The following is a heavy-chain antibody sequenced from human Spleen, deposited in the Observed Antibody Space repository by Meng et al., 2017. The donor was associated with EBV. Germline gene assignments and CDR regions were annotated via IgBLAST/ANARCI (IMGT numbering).Heavy chain of an antibody. CDR1: EGSCSSYL. CDR3: ASESRRGFTPDY. D-gene: IGHD3-10*01. CDR2: FIPMSGAP. J-gene: IGHJ4*02. Sequence: VQWVLSAAEVEKAGSSVRVACRPSEGSCSSYLFSWVRQARRQGLEWMGGFIPMSGAPHDARKLQGRITITADESTSTHYMDLINLTYEDAAMYYCASESRRGFTPDYWGQGTLVTVSS. V-gene: IGHV1-69*01.